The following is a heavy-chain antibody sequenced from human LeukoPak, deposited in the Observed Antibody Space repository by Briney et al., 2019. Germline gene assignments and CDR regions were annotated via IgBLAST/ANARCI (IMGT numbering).Heavy chain of an antibody. CDR3: ACNDILTLGDYYYYYMDV. CDR2: INPNSGGT. CDR1: GYTFTGYY. Sequence: ASVKVSCKASGYTFTGYYMHWVRQGPGQGLEWMGWINPNSGGTNYAQKFQGRVTMTRDTSISTAYMELSRLRSDDTAVYYCACNDILTLGDYYYYYMDVWGKGTTVTVSS. J-gene: IGHJ6*03. V-gene: IGHV1-2*02. D-gene: IGHD3-9*01.